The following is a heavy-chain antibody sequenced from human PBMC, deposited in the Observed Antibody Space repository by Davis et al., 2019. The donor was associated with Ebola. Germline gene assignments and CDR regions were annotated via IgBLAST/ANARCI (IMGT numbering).Heavy chain of an antibody. CDR2: ISYDGSNK. CDR1: GFTFSSYA. Sequence: GESLKISCAASGFTFSSYAMHWVRQAPGKGLEWVAVISYDGSNKYYADSVKGRFTISRDNSKNTLYLQMNSLRAEDTAVYYCAREGGPVTISYGMDVWGQGTTVTVSS. V-gene: IGHV3-30*04. D-gene: IGHD3-10*01. CDR3: AREGGPVTISYGMDV. J-gene: IGHJ6*02.